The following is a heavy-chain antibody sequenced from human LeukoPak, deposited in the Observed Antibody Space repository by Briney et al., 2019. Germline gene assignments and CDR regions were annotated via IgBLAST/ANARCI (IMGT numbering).Heavy chain of an antibody. V-gene: IGHV4-39*01. Sequence: SETLSLTCSVSGGSIGSSSYYWGWLRQPPGGGLEWLGNIYYSGSTYYNPSLKSRVTISVDTSKNQFSLKLSSVTAADTAVYYCARMYSSSRRNWFDPWGQGTLVTVSS. CDR2: IYYSGST. CDR1: GGSIGSSSYY. CDR3: ARMYSSSRRNWFDP. J-gene: IGHJ5*02. D-gene: IGHD6-13*01.